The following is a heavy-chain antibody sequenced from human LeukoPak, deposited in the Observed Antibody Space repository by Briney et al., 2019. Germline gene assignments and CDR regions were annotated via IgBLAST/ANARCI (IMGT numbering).Heavy chain of an antibody. Sequence: GGSLRLSCAASGFTFSSYAMSWVRQAPGKGLEWVSVIYSGGSTYYADSVKGRFTISRDNSKNTLYLQMNSLRAEDTAVYYCARRRAGTYYYYGMDVWGQGTTVTVSS. J-gene: IGHJ6*02. V-gene: IGHV3-66*04. CDR3: ARRRAGTYYYYGMDV. CDR1: GFTFSSYA. D-gene: IGHD6-13*01. CDR2: IYSGGST.